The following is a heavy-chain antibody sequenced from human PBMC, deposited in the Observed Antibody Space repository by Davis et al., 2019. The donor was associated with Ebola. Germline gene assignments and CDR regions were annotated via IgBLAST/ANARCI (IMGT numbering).Heavy chain of an antibody. Sequence: KVSCKGSGYSFTSYWIGWVRQMPGKGLEWMGIIYPGDSDTRYSPSFQGQVTISADKSISTAYLQWNSLKASDTAIFYCARSPGYSSNRGYYFDYWGQGTLVTVSS. V-gene: IGHV5-51*01. D-gene: IGHD6-13*01. CDR3: ARSPGYSSNRGYYFDY. CDR1: GYSFTSYW. J-gene: IGHJ4*02. CDR2: IYPGDSDT.